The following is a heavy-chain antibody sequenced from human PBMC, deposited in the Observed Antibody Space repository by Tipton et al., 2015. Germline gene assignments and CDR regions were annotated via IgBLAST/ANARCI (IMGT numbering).Heavy chain of an antibody. CDR2: INSSDGST. CDR1: GYTFINYY. V-gene: IGHV1-46*04. CDR3: ARDPHCFESRGYYPRH. Sequence: QLVQSGAEVKKPGASVKVSCKASGYTFINYYMHWVRQAPGQGLEWLGIINSSDGSTTYAQKLQGRVTMTRDTSTSTVYMELSSLRSEDTAVYYCARDPHCFESRGYYPRHWGQGTLVTVSS. D-gene: IGHD3-22*01. J-gene: IGHJ4*02.